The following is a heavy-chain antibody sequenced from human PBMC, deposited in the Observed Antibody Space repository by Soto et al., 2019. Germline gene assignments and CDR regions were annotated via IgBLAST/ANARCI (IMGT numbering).Heavy chain of an antibody. Sequence: PGGSLRLSCVASGFTFESYDMRWVRQAPGKGLEWVSAISGSGGTTYYSDSVKGRFTISRDNSKNAVYLQMNDLRVEDAAEYFCAKDSWAIFGVPAGEYYAMDVWGQGTTVTVSS. J-gene: IGHJ6*02. CDR3: AKDSWAIFGVPAGEYYAMDV. CDR1: GFTFESYD. V-gene: IGHV3-23*01. CDR2: ISGSGGTT. D-gene: IGHD3-3*01.